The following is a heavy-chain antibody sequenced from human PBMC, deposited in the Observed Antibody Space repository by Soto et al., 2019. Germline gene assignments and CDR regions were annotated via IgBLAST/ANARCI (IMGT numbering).Heavy chain of an antibody. J-gene: IGHJ4*02. Sequence: QVQLVQSGAEVKKPGSSVKVSCKASGGTFSSYAISWVRQAPGQGLEWMGGIIPIFGAANYAQKFQGRVTITADESTSTAYMELGSLRSEDTAVYYCASPPDTAMAVDGFDYWGQGTLVTVSS. CDR1: GGTFSSYA. CDR3: ASPPDTAMAVDGFDY. CDR2: IIPIFGAA. V-gene: IGHV1-69*01. D-gene: IGHD5-18*01.